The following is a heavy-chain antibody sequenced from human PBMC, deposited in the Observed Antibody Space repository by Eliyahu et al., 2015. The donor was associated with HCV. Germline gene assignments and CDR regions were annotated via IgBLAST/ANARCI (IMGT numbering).Heavy chain of an antibody. CDR3: ARDTRDFSSSTGGYYYYYGMDV. CDR1: GGSXXSXGYS. Sequence: QVQLQESGPGLVKPSQTLSLTCTVXGGSXXSXGYSWXWXRQHPGKGLEWIGYIYXSGSTYYNPXLKSRVTISVDTSKNQFSLKLSSVTAADTAVYYCARDTRDFSSSTGGYYYYYGMDVWGKGTTVTVSS. J-gene: IGHJ6*04. D-gene: IGHD6-6*01. CDR2: IYXSGST. V-gene: IGHV4-31*03.